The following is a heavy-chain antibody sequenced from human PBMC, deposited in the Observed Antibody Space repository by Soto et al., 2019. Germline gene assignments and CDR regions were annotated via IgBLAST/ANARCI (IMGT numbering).Heavy chain of an antibody. CDR3: ARGEGSNYHIYYYYYYGMDV. CDR1: GGSFSGYY. D-gene: IGHD4-4*01. J-gene: IGHJ6*02. CDR2: INHSGST. V-gene: IGHV4-34*01. Sequence: PSETLSLTCAVYGGSFSGYYWSWIRQPPGKGLEWIGEINHSGSTNYNPSLKSRVTISVDTSKNQFSLKLSSVTAADTAVYYCARGEGSNYHIYYYYYYGMDVWGQGTTVTVSS.